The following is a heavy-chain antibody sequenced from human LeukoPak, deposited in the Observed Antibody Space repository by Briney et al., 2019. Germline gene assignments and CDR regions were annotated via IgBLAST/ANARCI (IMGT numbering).Heavy chain of an antibody. CDR1: GGSISSGGYY. Sequence: SQTLSLTCTVSGGSISSGGYYWSWIRQHPGKGLEWIGYIYYSGSTYYNPSLKSRATISVDTSKNQFSLKLSSVTAADTAVYYCARDSADYFDYWGQGTLVTVSS. CDR3: ARDSADYFDY. J-gene: IGHJ4*02. CDR2: IYYSGST. V-gene: IGHV4-31*03.